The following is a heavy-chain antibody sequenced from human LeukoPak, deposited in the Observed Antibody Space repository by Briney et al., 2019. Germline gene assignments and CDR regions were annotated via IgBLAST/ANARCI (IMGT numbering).Heavy chain of an antibody. D-gene: IGHD2-2*01. CDR3: ARCYYAENFDY. CDR2: IYYSGST. V-gene: IGHV4-30-4*01. Sequence: SETLSLTCTVPGGSISSGDYYWSWIRQPPGKGLEWIGYIYYSGSTYYNPSLKSRVTISVGTSKNQFSLKLSSVTAADTAVYYCARCYYAENFDYWGQGTLVTVSS. J-gene: IGHJ4*02. CDR1: GGSISSGDYY.